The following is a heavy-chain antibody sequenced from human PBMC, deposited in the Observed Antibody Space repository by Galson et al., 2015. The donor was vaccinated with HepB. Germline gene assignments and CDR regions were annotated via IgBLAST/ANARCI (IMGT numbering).Heavy chain of an antibody. J-gene: IGHJ4*01. CDR3: ARDLNAIRFLEWLLPGRPAFDY. CDR2: INTNTGNP. D-gene: IGHD3-3*01. CDR1: GYTFTNYD. Sequence: SVKVSCKASGYTFTNYDINWVRQAPGQGLEWMGWINTNTGNPTYAQGFTGRFVFSLDTSVSTAYLQISSLKTDDTAVYYCARDLNAIRFLEWLLPGRPAFDYWGQGTLVTVSS. V-gene: IGHV7-4-1*02.